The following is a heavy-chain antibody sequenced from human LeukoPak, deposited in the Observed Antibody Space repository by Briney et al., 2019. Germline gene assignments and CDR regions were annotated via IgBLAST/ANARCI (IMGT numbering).Heavy chain of an antibody. J-gene: IGHJ6*02. D-gene: IGHD5-18*01. CDR3: ARDRIQLWLPYGMDV. Sequence: QPGRSLRLSCAASGFTFDDYAMHWVRQAPGKGLEWVSGISWNSGSICYADSVKGRFTISRDNAKNSLYLQMNSLRAEDTAVYYCARDRIQLWLPYGMDVWGQGTTVTVSS. V-gene: IGHV3-9*01. CDR1: GFTFDDYA. CDR2: ISWNSGSI.